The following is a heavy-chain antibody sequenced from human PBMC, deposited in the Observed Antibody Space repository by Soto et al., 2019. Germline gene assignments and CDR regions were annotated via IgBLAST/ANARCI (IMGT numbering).Heavy chain of an antibody. D-gene: IGHD6-6*01. V-gene: IGHV1-18*01. J-gene: IGHJ6*03. CDR3: AKAIDPPPARIPYKPYYMDV. Sequence: QVQLVQSGAEVKKPGASVKVSCKASGYTFTNYGINWVRQAPGQGLEGMGWISGYNGNTNFAQKLQGRVTMTTDTSTSTDYMELRSLRSDDTAVYYCAKAIDPPPARIPYKPYYMDVWGKGTTVTVSS. CDR2: ISGYNGNT. CDR1: GYTFTNYG.